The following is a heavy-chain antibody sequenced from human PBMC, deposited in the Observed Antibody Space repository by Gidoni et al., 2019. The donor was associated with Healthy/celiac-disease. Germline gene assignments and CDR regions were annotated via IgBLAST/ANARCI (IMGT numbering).Heavy chain of an antibody. CDR2: IYYSGST. V-gene: IGHV4-39*01. D-gene: IGHD6-19*01. CDR1: AGPISSSSYY. CDR3: ARVSGWSDDFDY. J-gene: IGHJ4*02. Sequence: QLQLQESGPGLVKPTETLSLNCTVSAGPISSSSYYWGWIRQPPGKGLEWIGRIYYSGSTDYNPSLKRRVTISVDTSKNQFALKLSSVTAADTAVDYGARVSGWSDDFDYWGQGTLVTVSS.